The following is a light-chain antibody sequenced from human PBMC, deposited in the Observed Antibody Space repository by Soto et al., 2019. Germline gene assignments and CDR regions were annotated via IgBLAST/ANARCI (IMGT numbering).Light chain of an antibody. CDR2: WAS. CDR3: HQYYTIPRT. Sequence: DIVMTQSPDSLAVSLGERATINCKSSQSLLYSSDNKNYLACYQQKPGQTTKLLIYWASTRESGVPDRFSCSGSWTDFPLTINSLQPEDVAVYYCHQYYTIPRTFGQGTKV. CDR1: QSLLYSSDNKNY. V-gene: IGKV4-1*01. J-gene: IGKJ1*01.